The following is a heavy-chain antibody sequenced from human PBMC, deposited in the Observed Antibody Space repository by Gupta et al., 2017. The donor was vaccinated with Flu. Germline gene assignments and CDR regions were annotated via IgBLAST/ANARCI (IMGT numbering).Heavy chain of an antibody. CDR1: GFTFSSYS. CDR2: ISSSSSYI. Sequence: EVQLVESGGGLVKPGGSLRLSCAASGFTFSSYSMNWVRQAPGKGLEWVSSISSSSSYIYYADSVKGRFTISRDNAKNSLYLQMNSLRAEDTAVYYCARDPVITMIVVGGFDYWGQGTLVTVSS. V-gene: IGHV3-21*01. D-gene: IGHD3-22*01. CDR3: ARDPVITMIVVGGFDY. J-gene: IGHJ4*02.